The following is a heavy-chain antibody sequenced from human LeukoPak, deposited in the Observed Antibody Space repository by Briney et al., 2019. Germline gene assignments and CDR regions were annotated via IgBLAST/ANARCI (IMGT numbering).Heavy chain of an antibody. CDR3: TRDAGGGDCYSCPNWFDP. CDR1: GGTFSSYA. J-gene: IGHJ5*02. Sequence: GASVKVSCKASGGTFSSYAISWVRQAPGQGLEWMGGIIPIFGTANYAQKFQGRVTITADESTSTAYMELSSLRSEDTAVYYCTRDAGGGDCYSCPNWFDPWGQGTLVTVSS. V-gene: IGHV1-69*13. D-gene: IGHD2-21*02. CDR2: IIPIFGTA.